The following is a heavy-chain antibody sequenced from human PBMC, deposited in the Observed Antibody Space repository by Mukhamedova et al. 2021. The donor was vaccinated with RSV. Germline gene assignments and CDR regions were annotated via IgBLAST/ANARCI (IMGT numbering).Heavy chain of an antibody. D-gene: IGHD2-8*02. CDR2: GSGGST. V-gene: IGHV3-23*01. J-gene: IGHJ5*02. Sequence: GSGGSTYYADSVKDRFIISRDNSKNTLYLQMNSLRAEDTAVYYCAKDADTGGWFDPWGQGTLVTVSS. CDR3: AKDADTGGWFDP.